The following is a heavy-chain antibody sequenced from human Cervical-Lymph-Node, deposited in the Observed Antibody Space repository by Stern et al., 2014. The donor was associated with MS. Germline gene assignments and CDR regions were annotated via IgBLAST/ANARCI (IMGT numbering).Heavy chain of an antibody. V-gene: IGHV3-15*01. CDR1: GFSNAW. J-gene: IGHJ4*02. Sequence: EVQLLESGGGLVKPGDSLRLSCAASGFSNAWMTWVRQAPGKGLEWVGRIKNKADGGTTDYAAPVKGRFTISRDDSKNTLYLQMNSLKTEDTAVYYCTAYTYGSSYSWGQGTLVTVSS. CDR3: TAYTYGSSYS. CDR2: IKNKADGGTT. D-gene: IGHD3-10*01.